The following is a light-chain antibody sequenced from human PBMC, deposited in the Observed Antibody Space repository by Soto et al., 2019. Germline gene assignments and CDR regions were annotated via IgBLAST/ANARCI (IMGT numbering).Light chain of an antibody. V-gene: IGLV2-14*01. Sequence: QSVLTQPASVSGSPGQSITISCTGTSSDVGGYNYVSWYXXXXXXXXXXXXXXXXNRPSGVSNRFSGSKSGNTASLTISGLQAEDEADYYCSSYTSSSTLYVFGTGTKVTVL. CDR2: XXX. CDR3: SSYTSSSTLYV. J-gene: IGLJ1*01. CDR1: SSDVGGYNY.